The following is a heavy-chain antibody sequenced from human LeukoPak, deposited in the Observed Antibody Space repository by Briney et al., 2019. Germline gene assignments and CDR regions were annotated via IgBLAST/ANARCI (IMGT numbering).Heavy chain of an antibody. Sequence: PGGSLRLSRAAPGFSFSTYVMHGGREAPGRGLEWVALIWHDASHTFYTDCVKGRFNISRDNSRNSVYLQMNSLGGEDTAVYYCAREIFGPVGYPDYWGQGTLVTVSS. CDR2: IWHDASHT. CDR1: GFSFSTYV. V-gene: IGHV3-33*01. J-gene: IGHJ4*02. CDR3: AREIFGPVGYPDY. D-gene: IGHD3-3*01.